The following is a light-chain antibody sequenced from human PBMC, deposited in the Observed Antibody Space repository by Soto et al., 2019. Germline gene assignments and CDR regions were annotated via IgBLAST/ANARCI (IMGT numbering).Light chain of an antibody. CDR2: AAS. J-gene: IGKJ2*01. V-gene: IGKV3-20*01. CDR3: QQYVNSLYT. Sequence: EIVLTQSPGTLSLSPGEEATLSCRASQSVSSSYLAWYQQKPGQTPRLLIYAASSRATGIPHRFSGSGSGTDFTLTISRLEPEHFSVYYCQQYVNSLYTFGQGTKLEIK. CDR1: QSVSSSY.